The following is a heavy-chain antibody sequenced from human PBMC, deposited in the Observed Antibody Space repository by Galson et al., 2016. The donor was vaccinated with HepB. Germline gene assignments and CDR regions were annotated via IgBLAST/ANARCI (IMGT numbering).Heavy chain of an antibody. CDR2: IFPGDSDT. Sequence: QSGAEVKKPGESLQISCEASGYSFPTHWIGWVRQLPGKGLEWMGMIFPGDSDTRYSPSFQGHVTISADKSITTAYLQWTNLKASDNAVYYCARQTKQGPLEYWGQGTLVTVSS. V-gene: IGHV5-51*01. CDR1: GYSFPTHW. CDR3: ARQTKQGPLEY. J-gene: IGHJ4*02. D-gene: IGHD1-14*01.